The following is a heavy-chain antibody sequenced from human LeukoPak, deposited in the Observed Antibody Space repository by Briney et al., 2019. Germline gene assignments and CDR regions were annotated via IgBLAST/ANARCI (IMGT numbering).Heavy chain of an antibody. CDR1: EFTFSKYW. J-gene: IGHJ4*02. D-gene: IGHD5-18*01. CDR2: LNSDGTYT. V-gene: IGHV3-74*01. Sequence: GGSLRLSCAASEFTFSKYWMHWARQAPGKGLVWVSRLNSDGTYTSYADSVKGRFTMSRDNAKNTLYLQMNSLRAEDTAVYYCARGERGYSYGYGDYWGQGTLVTVSS. CDR3: ARGERGYSYGYGDY.